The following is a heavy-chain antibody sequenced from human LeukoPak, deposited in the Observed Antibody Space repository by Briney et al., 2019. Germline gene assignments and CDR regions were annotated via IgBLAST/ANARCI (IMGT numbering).Heavy chain of an antibody. CDR3: ARGGEALYSGSSHDAFDI. D-gene: IGHD1-26*01. CDR2: IIPILGIA. CDR1: GGTFSSYA. J-gene: IGHJ3*02. V-gene: IGHV1-69*04. Sequence: ASVKVSCKASGGTFSSYAISWVRQAPGQGLEWMGRIIPILGIANYAQKFQGRVTITADKSTSTAYMELSSLRSEGTAVYYCARGGEALYSGSSHDAFDIWGQGTMVTVSS.